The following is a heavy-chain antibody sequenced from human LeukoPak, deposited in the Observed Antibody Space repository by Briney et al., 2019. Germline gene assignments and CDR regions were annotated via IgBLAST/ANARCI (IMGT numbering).Heavy chain of an antibody. V-gene: IGHV4-59*01. CDR1: GGSISGYD. D-gene: IGHD5-12*01. J-gene: IGHJ2*01. CDR2: IYHNAFT. CDR3: ARDQRCSRYDGGCDQWYFDL. Sequence: SETLSLTCTVSGGSISGYDWSCLRQPPGKGLEWMGYIYHNAFTHYNPSLTSRITISVDTSRNQFSLKLNSATAADTAIYYCARDQRCSRYDGGCDQWYFDLWGRGTLVTVSS.